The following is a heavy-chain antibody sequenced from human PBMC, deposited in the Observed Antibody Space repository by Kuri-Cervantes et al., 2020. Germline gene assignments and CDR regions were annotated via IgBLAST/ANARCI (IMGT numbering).Heavy chain of an antibody. CDR2: INPSGGST. CDR1: GYTFTSYY. J-gene: IGHJ4*02. CDR3: AREWLRPDCGGNSRGFGY. Sequence: ASVKVSCKASGYTFTSYYMHWVRQAPGQGLEWMGIINPSGGSTSYAQKFQGRVTMTRDTSTSTVYMELSSLRSEDTAVYYCAREWLRPDCGGNSRGFGYWGQGTLVTVSS. D-gene: IGHD4-23*01. V-gene: IGHV1-46*01.